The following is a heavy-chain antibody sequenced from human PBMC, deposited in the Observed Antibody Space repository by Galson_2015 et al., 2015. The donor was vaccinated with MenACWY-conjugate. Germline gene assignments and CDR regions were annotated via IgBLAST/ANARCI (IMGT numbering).Heavy chain of an antibody. V-gene: IGHV3-74*01. J-gene: IGHJ3*02. Sequence: SLRLSCAASGFTFGRYWMHWVRQAPGKGLVWVARIDSDGNSVNYVDSVKGRFTISRDNAKETLYLQMNSLRAEDTAVYYCAREDPLLGGGWQSHDAFDIWGQGTMVTVSS. CDR1: GFTFGRYW. CDR2: IDSDGNSV. CDR3: AREDPLLGGGWQSHDAFDI. D-gene: IGHD6-19*01.